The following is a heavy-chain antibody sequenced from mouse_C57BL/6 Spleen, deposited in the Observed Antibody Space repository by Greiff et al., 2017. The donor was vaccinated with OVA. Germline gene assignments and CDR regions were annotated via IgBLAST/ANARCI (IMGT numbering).Heavy chain of an antibody. D-gene: IGHD2-4*01. V-gene: IGHV1-64*01. CDR1: GYTFTSYW. J-gene: IGHJ3*01. CDR2: IHPNSGST. CDR3: ANDYDLAWFAY. Sequence: VQLQQPGAELVKPGASVKLSCKASGYTFTSYWMPWVKQRPGPGLEWIGMIHPNSGSTNYNEQFKSTATRTVDKSSSTAYMQLSSLTSEDSAVYDCANDYDLAWFAYWGKGTLVTVSA.